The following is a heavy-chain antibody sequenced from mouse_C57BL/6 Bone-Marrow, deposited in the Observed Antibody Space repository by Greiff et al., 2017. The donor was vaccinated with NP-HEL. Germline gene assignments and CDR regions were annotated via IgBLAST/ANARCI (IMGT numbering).Heavy chain of an antibody. CDR1: GFSLTSYG. J-gene: IGHJ2*01. CDR2: IWRGGST. D-gene: IGHD3-3*01. Sequence: QVQLQQSGPGLVQPSQSLSISCTVSGFSLTSYGVHWVRQSPGKGLEWLGVIWRGGSTAYNAAFISRLSISKDNSKSHVFFKMNSLQADDAAIYYCARNREARFDYWGKGTTLTVSS. V-gene: IGHV2-2*01. CDR3: ARNREARFDY.